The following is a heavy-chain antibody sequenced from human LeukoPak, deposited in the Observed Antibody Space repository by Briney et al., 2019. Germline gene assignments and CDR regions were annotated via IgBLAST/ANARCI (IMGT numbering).Heavy chain of an antibody. CDR3: AREYCSGGSCANLGYFDL. V-gene: IGHV3-7*01. J-gene: IGHJ2*01. CDR1: GFTFSSYW. Sequence: GGSLRLSCAASGFTFSSYWMSWVRQAPGKGLEWVANINQDGSEKYYVDSVKGRFTISRDNAKNSLYLQMNSLRAEDTAVYYCAREYCSGGSCANLGYFDLWGRGTLVTVSS. CDR2: INQDGSEK. D-gene: IGHD2-15*01.